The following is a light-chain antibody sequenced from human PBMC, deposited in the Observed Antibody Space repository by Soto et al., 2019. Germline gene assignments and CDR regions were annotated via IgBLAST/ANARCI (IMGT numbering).Light chain of an antibody. CDR1: QSVSDNY. J-gene: IGKJ1*01. Sequence: EIVLTQSPGTLSLSPGERATHSCRAGQSVSDNYLAWYQRKPGQAPRLLIYGASSRASGIPDRFSGSGSGTDFTLTISRLEPEDFAVYYCRQYGFSLRTFGQGSKVEV. CDR2: GAS. V-gene: IGKV3-20*01. CDR3: RQYGFSLRT.